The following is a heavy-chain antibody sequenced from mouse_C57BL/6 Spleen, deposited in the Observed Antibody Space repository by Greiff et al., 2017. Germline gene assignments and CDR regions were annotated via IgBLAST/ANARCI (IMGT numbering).Heavy chain of an antibody. CDR3: ARAEDYSNSWYFDV. V-gene: IGHV1-26*01. J-gene: IGHJ1*03. CDR2: INPNNGGT. Sequence: VQLQQSGPELVKPGASVKISCKASGYTFTDYYMNWVKQSHGKSLEWIGDINPNNGGTSYNQKFKGKATLTVDKSSSTAYMELRSLTSEDSAVYYCARAEDYSNSWYFDVWGTGTTVTVSS. D-gene: IGHD2-5*01. CDR1: GYTFTDYY.